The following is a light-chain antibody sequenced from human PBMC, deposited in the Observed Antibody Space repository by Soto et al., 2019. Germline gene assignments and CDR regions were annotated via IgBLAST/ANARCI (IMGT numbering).Light chain of an antibody. V-gene: IGLV2-8*01. J-gene: IGLJ2*01. CDR2: EVS. CDR1: SSDVGGYNY. CDR3: SSYAGSNVVV. Sequence: QSALTQPPSASGSPGQTVTISCTGTSSDVGGYNYVSWYQQHPGKAPKLMIYEVSKRPSGVPDRFSGSKSGNTASLTVSGLQAEYEADYSCSSYAGSNVVVFGGGTKLTVL.